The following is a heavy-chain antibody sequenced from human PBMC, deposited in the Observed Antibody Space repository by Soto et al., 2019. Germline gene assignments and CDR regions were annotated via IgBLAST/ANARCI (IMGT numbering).Heavy chain of an antibody. J-gene: IGHJ6*02. CDR3: AKVSLGALTFTDYYYYGLDV. Sequence: GGSLRLSCAASVFTFSTYAMNWVRQAPGKGLEWVSAISGGGCSTYYADSVKGRVTISRDNSKNTLYLQMNSLRAEDTAVYYCAKVSLGALTFTDYYYYGLDVWGQGTTVTVSS. D-gene: IGHD1-26*01. CDR1: VFTFSTYA. CDR2: ISGGGCST. V-gene: IGHV3-23*01.